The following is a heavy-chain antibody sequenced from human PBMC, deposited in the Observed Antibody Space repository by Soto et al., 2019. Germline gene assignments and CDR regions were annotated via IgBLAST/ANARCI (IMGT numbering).Heavy chain of an antibody. CDR3: AKIHSGSSEAAFDV. Sequence: EVQLLESGGGLVQPGGSQRLSCAASGFTFSSYAMSWVRQGPGKGLEWVTLISGSGGVTDYADSVKGRFTVSRDNSKNTMYLELNSLTARDTAIYYCAKIHSGSSEAAFDVWGQGTVVTVSS. J-gene: IGHJ3*01. V-gene: IGHV3-23*01. D-gene: IGHD6-19*01. CDR2: ISGSGGVT. CDR1: GFTFSSYA.